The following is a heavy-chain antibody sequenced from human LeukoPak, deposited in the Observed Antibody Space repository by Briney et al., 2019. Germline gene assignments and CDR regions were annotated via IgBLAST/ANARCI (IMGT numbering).Heavy chain of an antibody. V-gene: IGHV3-30*03. D-gene: IGHD4-17*01. Sequence: PGRSLRLSCAASGFSFSSYGMHWVRQAPGKGLEWVAVISYDGSNKYYVDSVQGRFTISRDNSKNTVSLQMNGLRAEDTAVYHCAMTTVTAYSFYYGSDVWGQGTTVTVS. J-gene: IGHJ6*02. CDR2: ISYDGSNK. CDR3: AMTTVTAYSFYYGSDV. CDR1: GFSFSSYG.